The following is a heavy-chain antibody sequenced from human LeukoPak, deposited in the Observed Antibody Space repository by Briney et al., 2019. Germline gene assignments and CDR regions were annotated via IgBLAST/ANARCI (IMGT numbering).Heavy chain of an antibody. J-gene: IGHJ6*02. CDR1: GGSISSYY. V-gene: IGHV4-59*01. CDR2: ISYSGST. CDR3: ARGRPYSGSYTGRPPPDYYYYGMDV. Sequence: SETLSLTCTVSGGSISSYYWSWIRQPPGKGLEWIGYISYSGSTNYNPSLKSRVTISVDTSKNQFSLKLSSVTAADTAVYYCARGRPYSGSYTGRPPPDYYYYGMDVWGQGTTVTVSS. D-gene: IGHD1-26*01.